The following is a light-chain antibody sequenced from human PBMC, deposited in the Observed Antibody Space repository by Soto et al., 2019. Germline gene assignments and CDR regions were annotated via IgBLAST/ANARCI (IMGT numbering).Light chain of an antibody. CDR3: QQYYSTPLT. CDR2: WAS. Sequence: DIVMTQSPDSLAVSLGERATINCKSSQSVLYSSNNKNYLAWYRQKPGQPPKLLIYWASTRESGVPDRFSGSGSETDFALTISSLQAEDVADYYCQQYYSTPLTFGEGTKVEIK. CDR1: QSVLYSSNNKNY. J-gene: IGKJ4*02. V-gene: IGKV4-1*01.